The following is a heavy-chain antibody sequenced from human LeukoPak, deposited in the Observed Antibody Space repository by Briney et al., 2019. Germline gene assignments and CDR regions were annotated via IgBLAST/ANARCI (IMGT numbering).Heavy chain of an antibody. D-gene: IGHD4-17*01. V-gene: IGHV3-53*01. CDR2: IYSGGST. J-gene: IGHJ2*01. Sequence: GGSLRLSCAASGFTVSSNYMSWVRQAPGKGLEWVSVIYSGGSTYYADSVKGRFTISRDNSKNTLYLQMNSLRAEDTAVYYCAGPSGGTVTTKGWYFDLWGRGTLVTVSS. CDR3: AGPSGGTVTTKGWYFDL. CDR1: GFTVSSNY.